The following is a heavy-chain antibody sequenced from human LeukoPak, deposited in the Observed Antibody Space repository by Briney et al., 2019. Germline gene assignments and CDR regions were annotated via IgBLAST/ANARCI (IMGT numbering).Heavy chain of an antibody. CDR1: GGSISSYY. CDR3: ARRAPYSYEWSTLDY. Sequence: PSETLSLTCTVSGGSISSYYWSWIRQPPGKGLEWIGYIYYSGSTNYNPSLRSRVTISVDTSKNQFSLKLSSVTAADTAVYYCARRAPYSYEWSTLDYWGQGTLVTVSS. V-gene: IGHV4-59*08. J-gene: IGHJ4*02. D-gene: IGHD5-18*01. CDR2: IYYSGST.